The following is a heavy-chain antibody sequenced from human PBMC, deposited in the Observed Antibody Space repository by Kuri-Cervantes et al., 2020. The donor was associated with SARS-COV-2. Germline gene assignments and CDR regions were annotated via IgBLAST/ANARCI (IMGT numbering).Heavy chain of an antibody. D-gene: IGHD2-15*01. Sequence: GSLRLSCTVSGGSISSSSYYWGWIRQPPGKGLEWIGSIYYSGSTYYNPSLKSRVTISVDTSKNQFSLKLSSVTAADTAVYYCARVAAPAGDCSGGSCYHSGFFWFDPWGQGTLVTVSS. CDR3: ARVAAPAGDCSGGSCYHSGFFWFDP. CDR1: GGSISSSSYY. J-gene: IGHJ5*02. CDR2: IYYSGST. V-gene: IGHV4-39*01.